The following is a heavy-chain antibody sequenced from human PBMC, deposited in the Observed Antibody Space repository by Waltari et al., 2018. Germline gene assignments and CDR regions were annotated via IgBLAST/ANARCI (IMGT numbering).Heavy chain of an antibody. CDR1: GFTVSSNY. Sequence: EVQLVESGGGLIQPGGSLRLSCAASGFTVSSNYMSWVRRAPGKGLEWVAVIYSGGSTYYADSVKGRFTISRDNSKNTLYLQMNSLRAEDTAVYYCAKTIVVVTHRYFDLWGRCTLVTVSS. J-gene: IGHJ2*01. CDR2: IYSGGST. V-gene: IGHV3-53*01. D-gene: IGHD2-21*02. CDR3: AKTIVVVTHRYFDL.